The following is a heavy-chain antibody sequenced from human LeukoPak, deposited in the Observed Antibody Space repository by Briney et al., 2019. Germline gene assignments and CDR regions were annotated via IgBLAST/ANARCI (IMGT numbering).Heavy chain of an antibody. D-gene: IGHD2-2*01. V-gene: IGHV3-30*02. CDR3: ANLGRYCSSTSCFGV. Sequence: GGSLRLSCAASGFTFSSYGMHWVRQAPGKGLEWVAFIRYDGSNKYYADSVKGRFTISRDNSKNTLYLQMNSLRAEDTAVYYCANLGRYCSSTSCFGVWGQGTLVTVSS. CDR2: IRYDGSNK. CDR1: GFTFSSYG. J-gene: IGHJ4*02.